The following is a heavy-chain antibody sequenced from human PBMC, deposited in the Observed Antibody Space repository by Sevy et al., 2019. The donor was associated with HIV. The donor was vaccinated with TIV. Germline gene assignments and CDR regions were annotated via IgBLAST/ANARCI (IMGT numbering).Heavy chain of an antibody. CDR3: AGENAWGRGYS. CDR2: IYYNGHI. J-gene: IGHJ4*02. D-gene: IGHD1-26*01. V-gene: IGHV4-59*08. Sequence: ETLSLTCTVSGGSITSLYWNWIRQPPGKGLEWIANIYYNGHINYNLSLKSRVTLPLDTSKNQFSLRLSSVTAADTAMYYCAGENAWGRGYSWGQGTLVTVSS. CDR1: GGSITSLY.